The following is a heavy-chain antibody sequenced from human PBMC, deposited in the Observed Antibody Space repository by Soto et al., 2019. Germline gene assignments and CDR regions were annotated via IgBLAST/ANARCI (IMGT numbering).Heavy chain of an antibody. CDR3: ARNNWNDVVPYYFDF. CDR1: GLHFSNHW. CDR2: IKQDGSEK. Sequence: GRSIRLPCAAAGLHFSNHWMSRVLKEQGKGLEWVANIKQDGSEKYYVDSVKGRFTISRDNAKNSLYLQMNSLRAEDTAVYYCARNNWNDVVPYYFDFWGQGTLLTVSS. J-gene: IGHJ4*02. V-gene: IGHV3-7*01. D-gene: IGHD1-20*01.